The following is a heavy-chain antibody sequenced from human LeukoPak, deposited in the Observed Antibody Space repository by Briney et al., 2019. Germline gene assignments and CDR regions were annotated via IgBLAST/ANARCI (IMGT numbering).Heavy chain of an antibody. CDR3: AKWRIRFLEWFEARDY. Sequence: SETLSLTCTVSGGSISSSSYYWGWIRQPPGKGLEWIGSIYYSGSTYYNPSLKSRVTISVDTSKNQFSLKLSSVTAADTAVYYCAKWRIRFLEWFEARDYWGQGTLVTVSS. J-gene: IGHJ4*02. CDR1: GGSISSSSYY. CDR2: IYYSGST. V-gene: IGHV4-39*07. D-gene: IGHD3-3*01.